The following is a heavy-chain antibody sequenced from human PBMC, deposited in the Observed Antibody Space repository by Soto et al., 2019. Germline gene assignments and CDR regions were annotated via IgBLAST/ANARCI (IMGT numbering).Heavy chain of an antibody. CDR1: GYSFAGYW. J-gene: IGHJ4*02. CDR2: SDPSDSQT. V-gene: IGHV5-10-1*01. CDR3: ARQIYDSDTGPNFQYYFDS. Sequence: PGESLKISCKGSGYSFAGYWITWVRQKPGKGLGWMGRSDPSDSQTYYSPSFRGHVTISATKSITTVFLQWSSLRASDTAMYYCARQIYDSDTGPNFQYYFDSWGQGTPVTVSS. D-gene: IGHD3-22*01.